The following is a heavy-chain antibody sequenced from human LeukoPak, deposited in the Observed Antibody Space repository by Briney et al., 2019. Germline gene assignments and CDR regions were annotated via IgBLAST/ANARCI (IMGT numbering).Heavy chain of an antibody. D-gene: IGHD6-6*01. CDR1: GGSFGGCY. Sequence: SETLSLTCVVYGGSFGGCYWTWIRQPPGKGLEWIGEINDSGSTNYNPSLKSRVTISIDTSKNQFSLKLNSVTAADTAVYYCARNSAYSTSSGVNLWGQGTLVTVSS. CDR3: ARNSAYSTSSGVNL. J-gene: IGHJ4*02. V-gene: IGHV4-34*01. CDR2: INDSGST.